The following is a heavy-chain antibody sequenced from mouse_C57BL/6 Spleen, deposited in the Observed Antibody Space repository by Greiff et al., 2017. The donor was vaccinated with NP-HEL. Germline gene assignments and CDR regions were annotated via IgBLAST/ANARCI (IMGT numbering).Heavy chain of an antibody. CDR3: AREENYGSSLYFDV. Sequence: QVQLQQPGAELVKPGASVEMSCKASGYTFTSYWITWVKQRPGQGLEWIGDIYPGSGSTNYNEKFKSKATLTVDTSSSTAYMQLSSLTSEDSAVYYCAREENYGSSLYFDVWGTGTTVTVSS. J-gene: IGHJ1*03. CDR2: IYPGSGST. D-gene: IGHD1-1*01. CDR1: GYTFTSYW. V-gene: IGHV1-55*01.